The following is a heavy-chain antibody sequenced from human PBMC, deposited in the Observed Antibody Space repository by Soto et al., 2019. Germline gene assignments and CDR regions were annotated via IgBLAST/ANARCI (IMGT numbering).Heavy chain of an antibody. CDR1: GYTFTSYA. CDR3: ARGYYGEGTITMVRGVVSWFDP. V-gene: IGHV1-3*01. CDR2: INAGNGNT. J-gene: IGHJ5*02. Sequence: ASVKVSCKASGYTFTSYAIHWVRLAPGQRLEWMGWINAGNGNTKYSQKFQGRVTITRDTSASTAYMELSSLRSEDMAVYYCARGYYGEGTITMVRGVVSWFDPWGQGTLVTVTS. D-gene: IGHD3-10*01.